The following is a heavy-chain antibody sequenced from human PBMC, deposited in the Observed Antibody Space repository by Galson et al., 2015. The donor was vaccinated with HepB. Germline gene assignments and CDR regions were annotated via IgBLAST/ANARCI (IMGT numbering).Heavy chain of an antibody. V-gene: IGHV3-30*18. CDR3: AKDLGRYSSSSLGDY. D-gene: IGHD6-6*01. CDR1: GFTFSSYD. Sequence: LRLSCAASGFTFSSYDMHWVRQAPGKGLEWVAVISYDGSSKYYADSVKGRFTISRDNSKNTLYLQMNSLRAEDTAVYYCAKDLGRYSSSSLGDYWGQGTLVTVSS. CDR2: ISYDGSSK. J-gene: IGHJ4*02.